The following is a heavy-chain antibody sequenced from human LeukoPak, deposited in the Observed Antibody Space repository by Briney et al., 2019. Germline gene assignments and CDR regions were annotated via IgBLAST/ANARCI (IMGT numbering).Heavy chain of an antibody. CDR3: TTTTTSAYYYSYYMDV. CDR2: IKSKSGGGTT. D-gene: IGHD1-26*01. J-gene: IGHJ6*03. CDR1: GFTFSSYA. V-gene: IGHV3-15*01. Sequence: GGSLRLSCAASGFTFSSYAMTWVRQVPGKGLEWIGRIKSKSGGGTTDYAAPVKGRFFISRDDSNDTIYLHMNTLKTEDTGVYYCTTTTTSAYYYSYYMDVWGKGTTVTISS.